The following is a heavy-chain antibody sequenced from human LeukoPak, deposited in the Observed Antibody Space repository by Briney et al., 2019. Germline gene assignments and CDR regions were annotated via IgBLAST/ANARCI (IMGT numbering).Heavy chain of an antibody. CDR2: INPNSGGT. Sequence: ASVKVSCKASGYTFTGSYMHWVRQAPGQGLEWMGWINPNSGGTNYAQKFQGRVTMTRDTSISTAYMELSRLKSDDTAFYYCAKHYYDSYEGYYFDYWGQGTLVTVSS. J-gene: IGHJ4*02. CDR1: GYTFTGSY. CDR3: AKHYYDSYEGYYFDY. V-gene: IGHV1-2*02. D-gene: IGHD3-22*01.